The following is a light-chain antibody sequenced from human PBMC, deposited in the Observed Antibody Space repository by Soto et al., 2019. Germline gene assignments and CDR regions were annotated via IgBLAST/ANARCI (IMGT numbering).Light chain of an antibody. CDR2: AAS. Sequence: DIQMTQSPSSLSASVGDRVTITFRASQSISSYLNWYQQKPGKAPKLLIYAASSLQSGVPSRFSGSGSGTDFTLTISSLQPEDFATYYCQQSYSTLSFGPVTKVDIK. CDR3: QQSYSTLS. V-gene: IGKV1-39*01. CDR1: QSISSY. J-gene: IGKJ3*01.